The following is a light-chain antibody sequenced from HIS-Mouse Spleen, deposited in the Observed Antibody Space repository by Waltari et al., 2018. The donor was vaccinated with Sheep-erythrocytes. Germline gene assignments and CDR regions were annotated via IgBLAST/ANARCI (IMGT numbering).Light chain of an antibody. Sequence: DIVMTQSPDSLAVSLGERATINCKSSQSVLNSSNNKNYLAWYQQKPGQPLKLLIYWASTRESGVPDRFSGSGSGTDFTLTISSLQAEDVAVYYCQQYYSTLTFGGGTKVEIK. CDR2: WAS. J-gene: IGKJ4*01. CDR1: QSVLNSSNNKNY. CDR3: QQYYSTLT. V-gene: IGKV4-1*01.